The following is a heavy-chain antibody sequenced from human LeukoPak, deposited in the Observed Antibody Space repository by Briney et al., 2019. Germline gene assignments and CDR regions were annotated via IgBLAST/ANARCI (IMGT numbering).Heavy chain of an antibody. J-gene: IGHJ5*02. CDR1: GFTFSNYE. V-gene: IGHV3-48*03. Sequence: TGGSLRLSCAASGFTFSNYEMNWVRQAPGKGLVWVSYISSSASTIYYADSVKGRFTTSRDNAKNSLYLQMNSLRAGDTAVYYCARDLRGISFDPWGQGTLVTVSS. D-gene: IGHD2-15*01. CDR2: ISSSASTI. CDR3: ARDLRGISFDP.